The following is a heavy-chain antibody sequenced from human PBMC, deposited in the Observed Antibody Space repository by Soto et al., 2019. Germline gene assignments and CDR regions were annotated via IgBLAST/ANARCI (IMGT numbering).Heavy chain of an antibody. V-gene: IGHV1-69*08. J-gene: IGHJ6*02. Sequence: QVQLVQSGAEVKKPGSSVKVSCKASGGTFSSYTISWVRQAPGQGFEWMGRIIPNLGIANYAQKFQGRVTITADKSTSTAYMELSSLRSEDTAVYYCARDPDDPRYGMDVWGQGTTVTVSS. CDR2: IIPNLGIA. CDR1: GGTFSSYT. CDR3: ARDPDDPRYGMDV.